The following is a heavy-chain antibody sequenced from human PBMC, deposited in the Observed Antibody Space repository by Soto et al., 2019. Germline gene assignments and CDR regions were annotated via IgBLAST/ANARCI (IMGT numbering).Heavy chain of an antibody. CDR1: GGSISSSSYY. J-gene: IGHJ6*02. Sequence: SETLSLTCTVSGGSISSSSYYWGWIRQPPGKGLEWIGYIYYSGSTYYNPSLKSRVTISVDTSKNQFSLKLSSVTAADTAVYYCARLDASWAPYYYGMDVWGQGTTVTVSS. D-gene: IGHD2-2*01. V-gene: IGHV4-39*01. CDR3: ARLDASWAPYYYGMDV. CDR2: IYYSGST.